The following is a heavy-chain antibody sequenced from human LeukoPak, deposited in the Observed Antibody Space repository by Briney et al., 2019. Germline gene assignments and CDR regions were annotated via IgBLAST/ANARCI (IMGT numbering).Heavy chain of an antibody. CDR1: GGSISSGSYY. J-gene: IGHJ3*02. CDR2: IYTSGST. CDR3: ARGVEGYYDSSGYQRGAFDI. D-gene: IGHD3-22*01. V-gene: IGHV4-61*02. Sequence: PSETLSLTCTVSGGSISSGSYYWSWIRQPAGKGLEWIGRIYTSGSTNYNPSLKSRVTISVDTSKNQFSLKLSSVTAADTAVYYCARGVEGYYDSSGYQRGAFDIWGQGTMVTVSS.